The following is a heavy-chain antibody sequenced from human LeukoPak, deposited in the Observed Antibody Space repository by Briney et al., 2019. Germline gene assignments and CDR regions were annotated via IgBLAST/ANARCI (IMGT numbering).Heavy chain of an antibody. CDR1: GGSISSSTYY. CDR2: IYYSGST. Sequence: PSETLSLTCTVSGGSISSSTYYWGWLRQPPGKGLEWIGNIYYSGSTYYNPSLKSRVTISVDTSKNQFSLKLTSVTAADTSVYYCARHASYSSSWTDFDYWGQGALVTVSS. V-gene: IGHV4-39*01. D-gene: IGHD6-13*01. J-gene: IGHJ4*02. CDR3: ARHASYSSSWTDFDY.